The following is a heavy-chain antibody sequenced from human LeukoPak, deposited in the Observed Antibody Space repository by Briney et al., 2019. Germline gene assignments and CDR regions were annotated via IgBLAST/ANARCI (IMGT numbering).Heavy chain of an antibody. CDR1: GGSFSGYY. D-gene: IGHD3-9*01. V-gene: IGHV4-34*01. J-gene: IGHJ4*02. Sequence: PSETLSLTCAVYGGSFSGYYWSWIRQPPGKGLEWIGEINHSGSTNYNPSLKSRVTISVDTSKNQFSLRLSSVTAADTAVYYCARQHYDILTGYYPFDYWGQGTLVTVSS. CDR3: ARQHYDILTGYYPFDY. CDR2: INHSGST.